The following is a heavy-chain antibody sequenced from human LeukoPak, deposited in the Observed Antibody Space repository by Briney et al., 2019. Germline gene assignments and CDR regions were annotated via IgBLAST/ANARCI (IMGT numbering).Heavy chain of an antibody. Sequence: PGESLQISCQASGYRFTSYWLGWVRQMLGKGLEWMGIIYPGDSDNRYSPSLQGQVTISTDRSTSTAYLQWSSLKASDTAMYYCARQSGDYSAFDYWGQGTLVTVSS. J-gene: IGHJ4*02. V-gene: IGHV5-51*01. CDR3: ARQSGDYSAFDY. CDR1: GYRFTSYW. D-gene: IGHD1-26*01. CDR2: IYPGDSDN.